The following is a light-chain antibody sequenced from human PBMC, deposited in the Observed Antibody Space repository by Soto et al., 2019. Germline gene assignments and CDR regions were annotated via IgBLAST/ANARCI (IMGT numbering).Light chain of an antibody. CDR2: EVS. J-gene: IGLJ1*01. Sequence: QSALTQPASVSGSPGQSITISCTGSNSDIGTYNYVSWYQQLPGKAPKLVISEVSNRPSGISGRFSGSKSGNAASLTISGLQAEDEATYYCSSYTSTSTLHVFGTGTKVTVL. CDR1: NSDIGTYNY. V-gene: IGLV2-14*01. CDR3: SSYTSTSTLHV.